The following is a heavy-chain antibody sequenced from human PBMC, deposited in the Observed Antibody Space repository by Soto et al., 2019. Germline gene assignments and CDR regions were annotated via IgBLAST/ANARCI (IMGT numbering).Heavy chain of an antibody. J-gene: IGHJ5*02. V-gene: IGHV1-69*12. CDR3: ARICISTSPLAGFHSFDP. CDR2: ILPIFGTA. CDR1: GGTFSSYA. Sequence: QVQLVQSGAEVKKPGSSVKVSCKASGGTFSSYAISWVRQAPGQGLEWMGGILPIFGTANYAQKFQGRVTMTADESTSTAYMELSSLRSEDTAVYYSARICISTSPLAGFHSFDPWGQGTLVTVSS. D-gene: IGHD2-2*01.